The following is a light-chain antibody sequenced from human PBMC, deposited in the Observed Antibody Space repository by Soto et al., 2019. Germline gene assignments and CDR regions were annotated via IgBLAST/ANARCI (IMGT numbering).Light chain of an antibody. CDR2: AAS. CDR1: QSVRNS. Sequence: ETVMTQSPATLSVSPGERATLSCRASQSVRNSLAWYQQKPGQAPRLLIYAASTRATGIPARFSGSGSGTEFTLTISSLQSEDFAVYYCQHYNNWPPWTFGQGTKVDIK. CDR3: QHYNNWPPWT. V-gene: IGKV3-15*01. J-gene: IGKJ1*01.